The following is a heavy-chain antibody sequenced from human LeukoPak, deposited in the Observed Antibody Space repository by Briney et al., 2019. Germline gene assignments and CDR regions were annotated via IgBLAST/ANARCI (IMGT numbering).Heavy chain of an antibody. CDR2: IIWNGGST. D-gene: IGHD1-1*01. J-gene: IGHJ6*03. Sequence: GGSLRPSWAASGFTLDDYGISWVRQAPRRGRKWVSCIIWNGGSTGYADSVKGRFTISRDNAKNSLYLQMNSLRAEDTALYYCARVSLETTSNYYYYYMDVWGKGTTVTVSS. CDR3: ARVSLETTSNYYYYYMDV. CDR1: GFTLDDYG. V-gene: IGHV3-20*04.